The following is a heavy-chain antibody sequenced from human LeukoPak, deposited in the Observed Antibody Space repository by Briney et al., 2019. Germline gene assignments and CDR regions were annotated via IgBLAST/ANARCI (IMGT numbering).Heavy chain of an antibody. D-gene: IGHD3-16*02. Sequence: GGSLRLSCAASGFTFDDFGMTWVRQAPGKRLEWVSGINWNGGGTGYADSVKGRFTISRDNAKKILYLQMNSLTVEDTAVYYCARWELSERVMERLSWIDHWGQGALVTVSS. CDR1: GFTFDDFG. J-gene: IGHJ4*02. CDR2: INWNGGGT. CDR3: ARWELSERVMERLSWIDH. V-gene: IGHV3-20*04.